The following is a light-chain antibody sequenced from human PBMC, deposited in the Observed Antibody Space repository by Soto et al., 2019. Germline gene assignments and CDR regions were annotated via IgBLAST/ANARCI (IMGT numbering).Light chain of an antibody. Sequence: QSVLTQPPSVSGAPGQRVTISCTGSSSNFGSSYDVHWYRQLPGTAPKLLIYGNNNRPSGVPDRFSGSKSGTSASLAITGLQAEDEADYYCQSSDSGLYVVFGGGTKVTVL. CDR2: GNN. CDR1: SSNFGSSYD. CDR3: QSSDSGLYVV. J-gene: IGLJ2*01. V-gene: IGLV1-40*01.